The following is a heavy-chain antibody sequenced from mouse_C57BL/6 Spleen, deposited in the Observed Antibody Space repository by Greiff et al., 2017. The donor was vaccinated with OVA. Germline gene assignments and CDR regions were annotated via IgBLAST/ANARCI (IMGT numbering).Heavy chain of an antibody. D-gene: IGHD1-1*02. Sequence: EVKLMESGGGLVQPGGSLSLSCAASGFTFTDYYMSWVRQPPGKALEWLGFIRNKANGYTTEYSASVKGRFTISRDNSQSIPYLQMNALRAEDSATYYCARWDGGTLDYWGQGTTLTVSS. CDR1: GFTFTDYY. V-gene: IGHV7-3*01. CDR2: IRNKANGYTT. CDR3: ARWDGGTLDY. J-gene: IGHJ2*01.